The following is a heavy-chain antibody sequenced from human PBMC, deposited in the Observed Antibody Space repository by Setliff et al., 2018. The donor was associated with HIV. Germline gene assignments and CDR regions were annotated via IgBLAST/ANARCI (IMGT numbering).Heavy chain of an antibody. CDR3: GGNGYYSIDY. J-gene: IGHJ4*02. CDR1: GGSISSNR. V-gene: IGHV4-4*02. CDR2: IYHSGST. D-gene: IGHD3-22*01. Sequence: PSETLSLTCAVSGGSISSNRWSWVRQSPGKGLEWIGEIYHSGSTHYNPSLQSRVTISVDKSKSQFSLKLNSVTAADTAVYYCGGNGYYSIDYWGQGTLVTSPQ.